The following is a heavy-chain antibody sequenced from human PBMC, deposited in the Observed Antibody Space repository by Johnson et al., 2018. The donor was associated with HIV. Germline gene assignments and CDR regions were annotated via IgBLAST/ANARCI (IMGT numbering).Heavy chain of an antibody. CDR2: SRNKANTYTT. CDR1: GVTFSSHA. V-gene: IGHV3-72*01. J-gene: IGHJ3*02. Sequence: VQLVESGGGVVQPGRSLRLSCAASGVTFSSHAMHWVRQAPGKGLDWVGRSRNKANTYTTEYAVSVKGRFTISRDDSKNSLYLQMNSLKTEDTAVYYCARDGYSGGFEIWGQGTMVTVSS. D-gene: IGHD2-21*01. CDR3: ARDGYSGGFEI.